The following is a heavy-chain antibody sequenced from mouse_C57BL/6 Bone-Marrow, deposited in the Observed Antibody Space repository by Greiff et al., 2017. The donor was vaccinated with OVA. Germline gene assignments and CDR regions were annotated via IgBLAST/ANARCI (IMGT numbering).Heavy chain of an antibody. J-gene: IGHJ2*01. D-gene: IGHD2-5*01. CDR2: IRNKANGYTT. CDR1: GFTFTDYY. V-gene: IGHV7-3*01. Sequence: EVMLVESGGGLVQPGGSLSLSCAASGFTFTDYYMSWVRQPPGKALEWLGFIRNKANGYTTEYSATVKGRFTLSRDNSQSILYLQMNALRAEDSATYYCARNYYSNPDYWGQGTTLTVSS. CDR3: ARNYYSNPDY.